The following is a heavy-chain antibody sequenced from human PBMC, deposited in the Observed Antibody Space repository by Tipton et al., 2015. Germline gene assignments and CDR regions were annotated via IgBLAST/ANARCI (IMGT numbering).Heavy chain of an antibody. Sequence: TLSLTCTVSGGSISSSSYYWGWIRQPPGKGLEWIGSVFYIASTYYNPSLKSRVTISVDTSKNQFSLKLSSVNAADTAVYYCARGGNNWFDPWGQGTLVTVSS. CDR2: VFYIAST. CDR1: GGSISSSSYY. D-gene: IGHD2-15*01. CDR3: ARGGNNWFDP. V-gene: IGHV4-39*07. J-gene: IGHJ5*02.